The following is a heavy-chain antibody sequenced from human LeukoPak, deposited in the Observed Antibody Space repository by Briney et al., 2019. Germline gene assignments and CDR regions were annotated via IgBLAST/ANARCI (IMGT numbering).Heavy chain of an antibody. D-gene: IGHD3-16*01. Sequence: SETLSLTCTVSGGSISSGSYYWGWIRQPPGKGLEWIGSIYYSGSTYYNPSLKSRVTISVDTSKNQFSLKLSSVTAADTAVYYCARQQSRGGYWGQGTLVTVSS. CDR2: IYYSGST. CDR1: GGSISSGSYY. CDR3: ARQQSRGGY. V-gene: IGHV4-39*01. J-gene: IGHJ4*02.